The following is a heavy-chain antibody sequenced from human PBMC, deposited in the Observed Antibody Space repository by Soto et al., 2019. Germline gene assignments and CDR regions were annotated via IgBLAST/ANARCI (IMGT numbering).Heavy chain of an antibody. D-gene: IGHD1-26*01. CDR1: GFSLSTSGMR. J-gene: IGHJ6*02. Sequence: SGPTLVNPTQTLTLTCTFSGFSLSTSGMRVSWIRQPPGKALEWLARIDWDDDKFYSTSLKTRLTISKDTSKNQVVLTMTNMDPVDTVTYYCALSGSYSPSRGTSSGMDVWGQGTTVTVSS. V-gene: IGHV2-70*04. CDR3: ALSGSYSPSRGTSSGMDV. CDR2: IDWDDDK.